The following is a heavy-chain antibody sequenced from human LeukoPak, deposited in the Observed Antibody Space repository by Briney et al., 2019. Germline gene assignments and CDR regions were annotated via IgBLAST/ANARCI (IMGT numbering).Heavy chain of an antibody. D-gene: IGHD6-13*01. Sequence: GGSLRLSCAAFGFTFSSYSMNWVRQARGKGLGCVSSISSSISYMYYADSVKGRFTISRDNSKNSLYLQMNSLRAEDTAVYYCARDPGSSWYGGLDYWGQGTLVTVSS. J-gene: IGHJ4*02. CDR2: ISSSISYM. V-gene: IGHV3-21*01. CDR3: ARDPGSSWYGGLDY. CDR1: GFTFSSYS.